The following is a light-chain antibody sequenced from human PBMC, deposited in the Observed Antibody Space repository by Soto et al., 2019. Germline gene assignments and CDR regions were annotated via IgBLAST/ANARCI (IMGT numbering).Light chain of an antibody. CDR1: QNSSSSY. CDR2: GSS. Sequence: LTQSAGTLSLSPGERSTLSCRAIQNSSSSYLAWYQPQPGHAPRLLIYGSSARATAIPDRFSGSGSRTDFPLTISRLEPEDFAVYYCQQYGSSPWTFGRGTKVDIK. V-gene: IGKV3-20*01. J-gene: IGKJ1*01. CDR3: QQYGSSPWT.